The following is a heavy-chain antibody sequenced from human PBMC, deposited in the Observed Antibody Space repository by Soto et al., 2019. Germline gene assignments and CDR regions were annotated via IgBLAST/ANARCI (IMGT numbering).Heavy chain of an antibody. CDR1: GGTFSTYA. J-gene: IGHJ4*02. V-gene: IGHV1-69*01. CDR3: ARGVGAYYFDY. D-gene: IGHD1-26*01. CDR2: IIPIFGTT. Sequence: QVQLVQSGAEVKKPGSSVKVSCKASGGTFSTYAITWVRQAPGQGLEWLGGIIPIFGTTDYARKFQGRVTITAAESTSTVFIERSSLTSENTAVYYCARGVGAYYFDYWGQGTLVTVSS.